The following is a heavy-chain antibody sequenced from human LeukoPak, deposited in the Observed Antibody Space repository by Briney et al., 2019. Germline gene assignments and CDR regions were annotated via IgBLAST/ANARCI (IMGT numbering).Heavy chain of an antibody. D-gene: IGHD6-13*01. V-gene: IGHV5-51*01. CDR1: GYSFTSYW. CDR3: ARLGSSWYDFFEN. CDR2: IYPGDSDT. Sequence: GESLKISCKGSGYSFTSYWIGWVRQMPGKGLEWMGIIYPGDSDTRYSPPFQGQVTISADKSISTAYLQWSSLKASDTAIYYCARLGSSWYDFFENWGQGTLVTVSS. J-gene: IGHJ4*02.